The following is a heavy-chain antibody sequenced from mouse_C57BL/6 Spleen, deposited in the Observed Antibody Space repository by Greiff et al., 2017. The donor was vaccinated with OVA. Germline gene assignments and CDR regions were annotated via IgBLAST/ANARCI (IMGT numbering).Heavy chain of an antibody. J-gene: IGHJ2*01. D-gene: IGHD2-2*01. CDR2: IYPGDGDT. Sequence: QVHVKQSGAELVKPGASVKISCKASGYAFSSYWMNWVKQRPGKGLEWIGQIYPGDGDTNYNGKFKGKATLTADKSSSTAYMQLSSLTSEDSAVYFCARYAMVTTLFDYWGQGTTLTVSS. CDR3: ARYAMVTTLFDY. V-gene: IGHV1-80*01. CDR1: GYAFSSYW.